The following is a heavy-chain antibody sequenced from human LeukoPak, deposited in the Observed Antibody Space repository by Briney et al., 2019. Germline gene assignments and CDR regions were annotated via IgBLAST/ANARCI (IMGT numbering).Heavy chain of an antibody. Sequence: ASMKVSCKTSGYTFTSYYMHWVRQAPGQGLEWMGIINPSGGSTSYAQKYQGRVTMTRDTSTSTVYMELSNLRSEDTAVYYCARAPRLSGSFDYWGQGTLVTVSS. CDR1: GYTFTSYY. D-gene: IGHD3-3*01. J-gene: IGHJ4*02. V-gene: IGHV1-46*01. CDR2: INPSGGST. CDR3: ARAPRLSGSFDY.